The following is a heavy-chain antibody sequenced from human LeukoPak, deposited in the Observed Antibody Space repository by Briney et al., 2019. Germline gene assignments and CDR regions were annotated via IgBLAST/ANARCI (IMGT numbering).Heavy chain of an antibody. CDR2: IYYSGST. V-gene: IGHV4-39*07. Sequence: GSLRLSCAASGFTFSSYAMSWVRQPPGKGLEWIGNIYYSGSTYYNPSLKSRVTISVDTSKNQFSLKLSSVTAADTAVYYCARDKGDYDILTGYSSHWFDPWGQGTLVTVSS. CDR3: ARDKGDYDILTGYSSHWFDP. J-gene: IGHJ5*02. D-gene: IGHD3-9*01. CDR1: GFTFSSYA.